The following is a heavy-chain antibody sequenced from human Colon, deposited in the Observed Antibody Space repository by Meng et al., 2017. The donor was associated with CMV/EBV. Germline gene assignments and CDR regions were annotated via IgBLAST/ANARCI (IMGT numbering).Heavy chain of an antibody. CDR3: ARAVDGTGPDD. V-gene: IGHV4-59*02. CDR1: GASVSYHH. Sequence: SETLSLTCTVSGASVSYHHWSWIRQPPGMGLEWIGYLYNYGRTDYNPSLWGRATISLDTSRNQFSLTLTSVTAADTAVYFCARAVDGTGPDDWGQGTLGTVSS. CDR2: LYNYGRT. D-gene: IGHD1-14*01. J-gene: IGHJ4*02.